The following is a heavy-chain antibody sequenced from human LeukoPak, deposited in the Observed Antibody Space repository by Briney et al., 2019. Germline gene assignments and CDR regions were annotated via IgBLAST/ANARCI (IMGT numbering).Heavy chain of an antibody. D-gene: IGHD3-22*01. Sequence: ASVKVSCKASGYTFTGYYMHWVRQAPGQGFEWMGWINPNSGGTNYAQKFQGRVTMTRDTSISTAYMELSRLRSDDTAVYYCARDRDMGDSSGYYERVDYWGQGTLVTVSS. CDR3: ARDRDMGDSSGYYERVDY. CDR1: GYTFTGYY. CDR2: INPNSGGT. V-gene: IGHV1-2*02. J-gene: IGHJ4*02.